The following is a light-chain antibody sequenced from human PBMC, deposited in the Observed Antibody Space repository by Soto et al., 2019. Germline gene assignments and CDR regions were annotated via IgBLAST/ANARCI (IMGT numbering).Light chain of an antibody. V-gene: IGLV7-46*01. CDR2: DTN. Sequence: QAVVTQETSLTVSPGGTVTLTCGSNTGTVTSGHYPYWFQQKPGQAPRTLIYDTNNRHSWTPARFSGSLLGGKAALTLSGAQPEDEADYYCLLSSAGTPWVFGGGTKLTVL. CDR1: TGTVTSGHY. CDR3: LLSSAGTPWV. J-gene: IGLJ3*02.